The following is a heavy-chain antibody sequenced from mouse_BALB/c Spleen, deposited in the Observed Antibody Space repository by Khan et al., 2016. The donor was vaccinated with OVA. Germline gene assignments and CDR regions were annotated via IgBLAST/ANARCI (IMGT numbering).Heavy chain of an antibody. J-gene: IGHJ4*01. V-gene: IGHV14-3*02. CDR3: ARSTSLWPMDY. CDR2: VDPASDNT. D-gene: IGHD1-1*01. Sequence: VQLQQSGAELVKPGASVKLSCTASGFNIKDTYMHWVKQRPEQGLEWLGRVDPASDNTKYDLQFQAKATKKADTSSNIAYLQLSSLTSEDTAVYYCARSTSLWPMDYWGQGTSVTVSS. CDR1: GFNIKDTY.